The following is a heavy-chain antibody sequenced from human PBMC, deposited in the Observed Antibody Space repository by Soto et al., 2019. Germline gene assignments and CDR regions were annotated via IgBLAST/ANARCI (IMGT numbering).Heavy chain of an antibody. CDR2: MNPNSGNT. CDR3: GSRGLSTIGFYYYYSAMDA. J-gene: IGHJ6*04. V-gene: IGHV1-8*01. Sequence: QVQLVQSGAEVKKPGASVKVSCKASGYTFTSYDINWVRQATGQGLEWMGWMNPNSGNTGYAQKFQGRVTITRNPSKTTPYRGRRGRRFEDTALYYWGSRGLSTIGFYYYYSAMDAWGKGPRAPFS. D-gene: IGHD2-8*01. CDR1: GYTFTSYD.